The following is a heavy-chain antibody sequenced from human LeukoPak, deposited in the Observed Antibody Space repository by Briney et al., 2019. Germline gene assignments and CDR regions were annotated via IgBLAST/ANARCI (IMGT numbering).Heavy chain of an antibody. J-gene: IGHJ4*02. CDR1: GGSISSSSYY. V-gene: IGHV4-39*01. CDR3: ANGGSYSSSWVFDY. Sequence: NPSETLSLTCTVSGGSISSSSYYWGWIRQPPGKGLEWIGSIYYSGSTYYNPSLKSRVTISVDTSKNQFSLKLSSVTAADTAVYYCANGGSYSSSWVFDYWGQGTLVTVSS. CDR2: IYYSGST. D-gene: IGHD6-13*01.